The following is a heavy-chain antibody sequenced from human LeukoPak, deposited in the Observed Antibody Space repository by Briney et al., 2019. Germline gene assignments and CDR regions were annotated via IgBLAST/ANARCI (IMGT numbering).Heavy chain of an antibody. V-gene: IGHV3-23*01. Sequence: PGGSLRLSCAASGFTFSSYAMSLVRQAPGKGLEWVSAISGSGGSTYYADSVKGRFTISSDNSKNTLYLQMNSLRAEDTAVYYCAKLGELSLIAPYYFDYWGQGTLVTVSS. CDR2: ISGSGGST. CDR3: AKLGELSLIAPYYFDY. J-gene: IGHJ4*02. CDR1: GFTFSSYA. D-gene: IGHD3-16*02.